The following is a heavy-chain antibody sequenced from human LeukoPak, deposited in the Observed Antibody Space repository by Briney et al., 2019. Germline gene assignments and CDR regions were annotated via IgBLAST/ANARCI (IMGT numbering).Heavy chain of an antibody. CDR2: ISGSGGST. D-gene: IGHD2-15*01. V-gene: IGHV3-23*01. Sequence: PGGSLRLSCAASGFTFSSYAMSWVRQAPGKGLEWVSAISGSGGSTYYADSVKGRFTISRDNSKNTLCLQMNSLRAEDTAVYYCAKDRGYSGDPYYYYYGMDVWGQGTTVTVSS. CDR3: AKDRGYSGDPYYYYYGMDV. J-gene: IGHJ6*02. CDR1: GFTFSSYA.